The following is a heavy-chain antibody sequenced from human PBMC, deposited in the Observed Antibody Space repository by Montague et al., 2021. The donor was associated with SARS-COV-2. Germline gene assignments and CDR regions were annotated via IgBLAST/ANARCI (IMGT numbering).Heavy chain of an antibody. D-gene: IGHD4-17*01. CDR2: IYYSGSI. CDR3: AMRGGALDAFDI. CDR1: GGSIRTSSYY. V-gene: IGHV4-39*01. Sequence: SETLSLTCTVSGGSIRTSSYYWGWIRQPPGKGLDWIGSIYYSGSIYYNPSLKSRVTISVDTSKNQFSLKLSSVTAADTAVYYCAMRGGALDAFDIWGQGTMVIVSS. J-gene: IGHJ3*02.